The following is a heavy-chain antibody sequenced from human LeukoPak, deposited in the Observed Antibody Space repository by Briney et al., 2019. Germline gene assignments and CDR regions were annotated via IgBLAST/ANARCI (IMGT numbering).Heavy chain of an antibody. CDR3: AIDFWTGHDY. CDR1: GFTFSSVS. J-gene: IGHJ4*02. CDR2: ISYSSSLI. Sequence: PGGSLRLSCVASGFTFSSVSMHWVRQAPGKGLEWVSYISYSSSLIYYADSVKGRFPISRDNAKNSLYLQMNSLRAEDTAVYYCAIDFWTGHDYWGQGALVTVSS. V-gene: IGHV3-48*01. D-gene: IGHD3/OR15-3a*01.